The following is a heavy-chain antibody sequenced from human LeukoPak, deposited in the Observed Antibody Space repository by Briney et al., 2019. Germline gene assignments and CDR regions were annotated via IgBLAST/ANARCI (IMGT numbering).Heavy chain of an antibody. D-gene: IGHD5-18*01. CDR3: ARDRGYTYGHPFDY. Sequence: GGSLRLSCAASGFTFSSAWMSWVRQAPGKGLEWVGRIKSKTDGGTTDYAAPVKGRFTISRDDSKNTLYLQMNSLKTEDTAVYYCARDRGYTYGHPFDYWGQGTLVTVSS. V-gene: IGHV3-15*01. CDR2: IKSKTDGGTT. CDR1: GFTFSSAW. J-gene: IGHJ4*02.